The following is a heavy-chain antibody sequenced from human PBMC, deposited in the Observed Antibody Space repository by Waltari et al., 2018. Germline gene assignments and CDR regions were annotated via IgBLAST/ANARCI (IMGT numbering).Heavy chain of an antibody. CDR2: LYYSGST. V-gene: IGHV4-39*07. D-gene: IGHD6-19*01. CDR1: GGSISRSSYD. Sequence: QLQLQESGPGLVKPSETLSLTCTVPGGSISRSSYDWGWLRQPPGKGLEWIGSLYYSGSTSYNPSLKSRVTISVDTSKNHFSLKLGSVTAADTAVYYCARDRTLAVAATHYWGQGTLVTVSS. J-gene: IGHJ4*02. CDR3: ARDRTLAVAATHY.